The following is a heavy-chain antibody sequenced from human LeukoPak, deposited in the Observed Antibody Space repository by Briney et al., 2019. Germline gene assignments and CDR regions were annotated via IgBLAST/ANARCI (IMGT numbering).Heavy chain of an antibody. D-gene: IGHD6-13*01. CDR1: GFTFSSYE. CDR2: ISSSGSTI. V-gene: IGHV3-48*03. J-gene: IGHJ4*02. CDR3: ARDTLSMAEQQLVRYFDY. Sequence: GGSLRLSCAASGFTFSSYEVNWVRQAPGKGLEWVSYISSSGSTIYYADSVKGRFTISRDNAKNSLYLQMNSLRAEDTAVYYCARDTLSMAEQQLVRYFDYWGQGTLVTVSS.